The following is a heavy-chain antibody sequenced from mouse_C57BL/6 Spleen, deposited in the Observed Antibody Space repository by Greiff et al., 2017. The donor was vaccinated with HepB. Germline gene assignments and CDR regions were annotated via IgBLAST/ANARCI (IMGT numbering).Heavy chain of an antibody. CDR2: IDPSDSYT. CDR1: GYTFTSYW. Sequence: QVQLQQPGAELVRPGTSVKLSCKASGYTFTSYWMHWVKQRPGQGLEWIGVIDPSDSYTNYNQKFKGKATLTVDTSSSTAYMQLSSLTSEDSAVYYCARFYSNWFDYWGQGTTLTVSS. CDR3: ARFYSNWFDY. V-gene: IGHV1-59*01. D-gene: IGHD2-5*01. J-gene: IGHJ2*01.